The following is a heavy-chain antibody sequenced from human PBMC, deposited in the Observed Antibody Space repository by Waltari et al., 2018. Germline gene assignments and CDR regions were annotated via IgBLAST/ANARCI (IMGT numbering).Heavy chain of an antibody. CDR2: GLGSGRT. Sequence: QLQLQESGPGLVKPSGTLSLICAVPGDSMNYLWSWVRQPPGKGLEWIGQGLGSGRTNYNPSFASRVTISLDTSTHQFALKMTSATAADTALYYCARDRGRGLYLDTWGQGILVTVSP. J-gene: IGHJ4*02. D-gene: IGHD2-15*01. CDR3: ARDRGRGLYLDT. V-gene: IGHV4-4*02. CDR1: GDSMNYL.